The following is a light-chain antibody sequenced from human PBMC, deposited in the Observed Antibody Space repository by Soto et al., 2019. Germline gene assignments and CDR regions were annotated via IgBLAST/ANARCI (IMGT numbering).Light chain of an antibody. Sequence: EIVMTQSPATLSVSPGERATLSCRASQSITSELAWYQQKPGQPPRLLIYGASTRATGVPARFSGSGSGSEFTLTISGLQSEEFAVYYCQQGHNWPLTFGQGTRLEI. V-gene: IGKV3-15*01. CDR2: GAS. CDR1: QSITSE. J-gene: IGKJ2*01. CDR3: QQGHNWPLT.